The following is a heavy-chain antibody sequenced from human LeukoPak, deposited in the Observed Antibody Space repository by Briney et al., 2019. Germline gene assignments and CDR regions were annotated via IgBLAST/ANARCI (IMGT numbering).Heavy chain of an antibody. D-gene: IGHD3-22*01. V-gene: IGHV4-34*01. CDR3: ARGPSTYYYDSSGYYYWFDP. CDR2: INHSGST. J-gene: IGHJ5*02. CDR1: GGSFSGYY. Sequence: SETLSLTCAVHGGSFSGYYWSWIRQPPGKGLEWIGEINHSGSTNYNPSLKSRVTISVDTSKNQFSLKLSSVTAADTAVYYCARGPSTYYYDSSGYYYWFDPWGQGTLVTVSS.